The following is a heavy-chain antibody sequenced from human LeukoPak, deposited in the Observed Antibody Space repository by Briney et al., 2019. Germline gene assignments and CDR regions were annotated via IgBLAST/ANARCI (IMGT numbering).Heavy chain of an antibody. J-gene: IGHJ3*02. CDR2: IYYSGST. V-gene: IGHV4-59*01. Sequence: PSETLSLTCTVSGGSISSYYWSWIRQPPGKGLEWIGYIYYSGSTNYNPSLKSRVTISVDTSENQFSLKLSSVTAADTAVYYCARAGAKRAFDIWGQGTMVTVSS. CDR3: ARAGAKRAFDI. CDR1: GGSISSYY. D-gene: IGHD3-10*01.